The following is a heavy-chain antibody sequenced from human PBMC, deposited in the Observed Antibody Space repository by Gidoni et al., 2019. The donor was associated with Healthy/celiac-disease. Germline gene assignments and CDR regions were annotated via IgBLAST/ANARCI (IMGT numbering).Heavy chain of an antibody. D-gene: IGHD3-10*01. CDR2: IYYTGST. CDR3: ARHGTLASLWFGDYYFDS. Sequence: QMQLQESGPGLVKPSETLSLTCTVSGDSISRYYWSWIRQPPGTGLEWIGYIYYTGSTNYNPSLKSRVTMSVETSKNQFSLKLSSVTAADTAVYYCARHGTLASLWFGDYYFDSWGQGTLVTVSS. J-gene: IGHJ4*02. V-gene: IGHV4-59*08. CDR1: GDSISRYY.